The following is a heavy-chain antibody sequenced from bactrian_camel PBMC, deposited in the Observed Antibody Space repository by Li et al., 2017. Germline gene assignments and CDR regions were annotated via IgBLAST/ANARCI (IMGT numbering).Heavy chain of an antibody. D-gene: IGHD1*01. CDR3: AADLGCLWWDGSTFARPPVH. CDR1: GSTVRDNC. CDR2: ISTGNGDT. Sequence: HVQLVESGGGSVQAGGSLRLSCTNSGSTVRDNCMAWFRQAPGKEREEIAAISTGNGDTYYVDSVKGRFTISRNVLPERLSLQMTRLKAEDTATYYCAADLGCLWWDGSTFARPPVHRGQGTQVTVS. V-gene: IGHV3S54*01. J-gene: IGHJ4*01.